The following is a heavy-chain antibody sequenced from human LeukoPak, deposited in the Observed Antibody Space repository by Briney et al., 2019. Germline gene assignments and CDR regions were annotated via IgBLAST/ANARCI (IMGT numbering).Heavy chain of an antibody. CDR2: IYASGST. CDR3: ARDFYGDDGHHPFDY. V-gene: IGHV4-4*07. CDR1: GGSISNYY. J-gene: IGHJ4*02. D-gene: IGHD2/OR15-2a*01. Sequence: SETLSLTCSVSGGSISNYYWNWLRQPAGKGLEWIGRIYASGSTNYNPSLKSRVTISMDKSKNHFPLNLKSVTAADTAFYYCARDFYGDDGHHPFDYWGQGIQVIVSS.